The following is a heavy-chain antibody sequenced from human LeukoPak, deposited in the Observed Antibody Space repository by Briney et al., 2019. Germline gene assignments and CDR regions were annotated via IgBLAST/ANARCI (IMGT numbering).Heavy chain of an antibody. CDR3: ARGTYSAYDLGSYMDV. CDR1: GYPFTGYY. CDR2: INPNSGGT. Sequence: ASVKVSCKASGYPFTGYYMHWVRHAPGQGLEWMGWINPNSGGTNYAQKFQGRVTMTTDTSTSTTYMELSSLRSEDTAVYYCARGTYSAYDLGSYMDVWGKGTTVTVAS. V-gene: IGHV1-2*02. D-gene: IGHD5-12*01. J-gene: IGHJ6*03.